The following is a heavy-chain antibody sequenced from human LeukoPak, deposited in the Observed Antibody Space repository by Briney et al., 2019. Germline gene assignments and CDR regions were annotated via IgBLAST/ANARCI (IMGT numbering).Heavy chain of an antibody. CDR1: GFTVSSNY. CDR3: ARGCGGTPGCFIIDK. V-gene: IGHV3-33*08. Sequence: GGSLRLSCAASGFTVSSNYMSWVRQAPGKGLEWVAVIWNDGSYKYYGDSVKGRFTVSRDNSKNTLYLQMDSLRAEDTAVYYCARGCGGTPGCFIIDKWGQGTLVTVSS. D-gene: IGHD2-21*01. CDR2: IWNDGSYK. J-gene: IGHJ4*02.